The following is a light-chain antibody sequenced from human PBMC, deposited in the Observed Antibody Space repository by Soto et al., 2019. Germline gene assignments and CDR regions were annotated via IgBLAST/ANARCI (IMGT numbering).Light chain of an antibody. J-gene: IGLJ2*01. V-gene: IGLV2-14*03. CDR3: SSHTVRSTLI. CDR1: SSDVGAYNH. Sequence: QSALTQPASVSGSPGQSITISCTGTSSDVGAYNHVSWYQQHPGKAPKLMIYDVSNRPSGVSNRFSGSKSGNTASLTISGLQSEDEADYYCSSHTVRSTLIFGGGTKVTVL. CDR2: DVS.